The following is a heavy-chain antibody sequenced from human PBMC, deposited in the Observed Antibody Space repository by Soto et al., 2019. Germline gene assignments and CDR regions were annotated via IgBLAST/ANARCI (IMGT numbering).Heavy chain of an antibody. D-gene: IGHD5-18*01. V-gene: IGHV1-18*01. CDR2: ISAYNGNT. CDR3: ARVDTAMALMGYCMDV. Sequence: QVQLVQSGAEVKKPGASVKVSCKASGYTFTSYGISWVRQAPGQGLEWMGWISAYNGNTNYAQKLQGRVTMTTDTTTSTAYMELRSRRSDDTAVYYCARVDTAMALMGYCMDVWGQGTTVTVSS. CDR1: GYTFTSYG. J-gene: IGHJ6*02.